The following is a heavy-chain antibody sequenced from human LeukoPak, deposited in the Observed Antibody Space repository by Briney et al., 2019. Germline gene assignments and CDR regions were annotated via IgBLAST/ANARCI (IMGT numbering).Heavy chain of an antibody. CDR3: ASLKLGFRWFDP. CDR1: GGSISSYY. J-gene: IGHJ5*02. Sequence: SETLSLTCTVSGGSISSYYWSWIRQPPGKGLEWIGYIYTSGSTNYNPSLKSRVTISVDTSKNQLSLKLSSVTAADTAVYYCASLKLGFRWFDPWGQGTLVTVSS. CDR2: IYTSGST. V-gene: IGHV4-4*09. D-gene: IGHD7-27*01.